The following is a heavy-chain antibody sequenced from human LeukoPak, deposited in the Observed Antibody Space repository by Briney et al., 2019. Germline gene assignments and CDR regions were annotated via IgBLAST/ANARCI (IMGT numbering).Heavy chain of an antibody. Sequence: ASVKVSCKASGYTFTSYYMHWVRQAPGKGLEWMGGFDPEDGETIYAQKFQGRVTMTEDTSTDTAYMELSSLRSEDTAVYYCATEGPPRVFDYWGQGTLVTVSS. V-gene: IGHV1-24*01. CDR2: FDPEDGET. J-gene: IGHJ4*02. CDR3: ATEGPPRVFDY. CDR1: GYTFTSYY. D-gene: IGHD6-13*01.